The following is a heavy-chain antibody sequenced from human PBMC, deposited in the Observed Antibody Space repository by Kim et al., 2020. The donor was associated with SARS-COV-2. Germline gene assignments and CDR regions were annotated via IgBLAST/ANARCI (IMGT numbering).Heavy chain of an antibody. V-gene: IGHV3-30*04. J-gene: IGHJ5*02. CDR2: ISDDGSAK. CDR3: ARASLVGPTYWFDP. Sequence: GGSLRLSCAASGFTFSTYPMLWVRQAPGKGLEWVAVISDDGSAKYSADSVKGRFTISRDNSKNTLYLQMNTLRADDTTVYYCARASLVGPTYWFDPWGQGTLVTVSS. D-gene: IGHD1-26*01. CDR1: GFTFSTYP.